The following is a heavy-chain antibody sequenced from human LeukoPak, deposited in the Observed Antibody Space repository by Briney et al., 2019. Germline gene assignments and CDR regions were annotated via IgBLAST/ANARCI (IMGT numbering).Heavy chain of an antibody. J-gene: IGHJ4*02. D-gene: IGHD4-17*01. Sequence: GGSLRLSCAAPRFTFSSDAMSWVRQAPGKGLEWVSAISGSGGSTYYADSVKGRFTISRDNSKNTLYLQMNSLRAEDTAVYYCAKDPYGDYVLYFDYWGQGTLVTVSS. CDR1: RFTFSSDA. CDR3: AKDPYGDYVLYFDY. V-gene: IGHV3-23*01. CDR2: ISGSGGST.